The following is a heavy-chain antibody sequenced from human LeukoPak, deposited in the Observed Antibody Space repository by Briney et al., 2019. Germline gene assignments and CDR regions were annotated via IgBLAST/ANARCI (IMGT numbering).Heavy chain of an antibody. CDR3: AKDCRSSTSCYDY. J-gene: IGHJ4*02. D-gene: IGHD2-2*01. Sequence: GGSLRLSCAASGFTFSDYYMSWIRQAPGKGLEWVSYISSTTTYTNYADSVKGRFTISRDNAKNSLSLQMNSLRAEDTAVYYCAKDCRSSTSCYDYWGQGTLVTVSS. CDR1: GFTFSDYY. V-gene: IGHV3-11*05. CDR2: ISSTTTYT.